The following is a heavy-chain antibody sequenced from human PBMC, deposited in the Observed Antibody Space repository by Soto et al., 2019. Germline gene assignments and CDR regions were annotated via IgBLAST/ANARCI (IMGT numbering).Heavy chain of an antibody. V-gene: IGHV1-3*01. CDR2: INAGNGNT. Sequence: QVQLVQSGAEVKKPGASVKVSCKASGYTFTSYAMHWVRQAPGQRLEWMGWINAGNGNTKYSQRFQGRVTITRDTSASTAYMELSSLRSEDTAVYYCARGYGGPIGWFDPWGQGTLVTVSS. D-gene: IGHD3-16*01. CDR1: GYTFTSYA. J-gene: IGHJ5*02. CDR3: ARGYGGPIGWFDP.